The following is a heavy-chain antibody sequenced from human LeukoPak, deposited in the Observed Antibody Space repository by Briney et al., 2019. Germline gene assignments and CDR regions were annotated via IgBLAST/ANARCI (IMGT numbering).Heavy chain of an antibody. Sequence: ASVKVSCKASGYTFTGYYMHWVRQAPGQGLEWMGWINPNSGGTNYAQKFQGRVTMTRDTSISTAYMELSRLRSDGTAVYYCARVGTIFGVVIIWYFDLWGRGTLVTVSS. V-gene: IGHV1-2*02. CDR1: GYTFTGYY. CDR3: ARVGTIFGVVIIWYFDL. CDR2: INPNSGGT. D-gene: IGHD3-3*01. J-gene: IGHJ2*01.